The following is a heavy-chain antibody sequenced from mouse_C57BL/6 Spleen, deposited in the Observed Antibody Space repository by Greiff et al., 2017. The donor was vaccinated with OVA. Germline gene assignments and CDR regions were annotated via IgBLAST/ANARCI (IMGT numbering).Heavy chain of an antibody. V-gene: IGHV1-15*01. Sequence: QVQLKESGAELVRPGASVTLSCKASGYTFTDYEMHWVKQTPVHGLEWIGAIDPETGGTAYNQKFKGKAILTADKSSSTAYMELRSLTSEDSAVYYCTNTGLYFDYWGQGTTLTVSS. J-gene: IGHJ2*01. CDR1: GYTFTDYE. CDR2: IDPETGGT. D-gene: IGHD4-1*01. CDR3: TNTGLYFDY.